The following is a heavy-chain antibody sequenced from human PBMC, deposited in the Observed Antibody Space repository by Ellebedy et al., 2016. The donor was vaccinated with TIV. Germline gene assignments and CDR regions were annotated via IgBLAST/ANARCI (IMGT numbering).Heavy chain of an antibody. Sequence: GESLKISXIASGFTFGDYGMSWVRQAPGKGLEWVSFIRTKPYGGTAEYAASVKGRFITSRDDSKSIAYLQMDSLKSEDTAVYYCTRDRDSSNWSSALKALDLWGQGTLVTVSS. CDR3: TRDRDSSNWSSALKALDL. CDR2: IRTKPYGGTA. CDR1: GFTFGDYG. J-gene: IGHJ5*02. D-gene: IGHD6-13*01. V-gene: IGHV3-49*04.